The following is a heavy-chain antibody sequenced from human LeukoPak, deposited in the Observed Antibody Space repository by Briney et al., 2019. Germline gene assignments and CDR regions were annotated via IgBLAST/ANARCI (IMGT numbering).Heavy chain of an antibody. CDR3: AKSKGVIYYYYYYMDV. V-gene: IGHV3-30*18. CDR2: ISYDGSNE. Sequence: GRSLRLSCAASGFTFSSYGMRWVRQAPGKGLEWVAVISYDGSNEYYADSVKGRFTISRDNSKNTLYLQMNSLRAEDTAVYYCAKSKGVIYYYYYYMDVWGKGTTVTVSS. D-gene: IGHD3-10*01. CDR1: GFTFSSYG. J-gene: IGHJ6*03.